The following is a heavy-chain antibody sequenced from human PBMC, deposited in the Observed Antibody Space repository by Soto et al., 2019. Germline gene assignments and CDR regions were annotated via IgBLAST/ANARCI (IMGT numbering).Heavy chain of an antibody. CDR2: IYYIRST. CDR3: ASGSGSYYSWFDP. D-gene: IGHD3-10*01. V-gene: IGHV4-31*02. J-gene: IGHJ5*02. Sequence: QHPGKGLEWIGYIYYIRSTYYNPSLKSRVTISVDTSKNQFSLKLSSVTAADTAVYYCASGSGSYYSWFDPWGQGTLVTVSS.